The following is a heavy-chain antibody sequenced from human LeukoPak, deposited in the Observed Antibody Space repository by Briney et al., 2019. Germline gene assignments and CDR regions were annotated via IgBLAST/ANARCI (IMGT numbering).Heavy chain of an antibody. CDR3: ARDCSGSYCGLDY. V-gene: IGHV4-59*01. CDR2: ICYSGST. CDR1: GGSISSYY. J-gene: IGHJ4*02. D-gene: IGHD1-26*01. Sequence: SETLSLTCTVSGGSISSYYWSWIRQPPGKGLEWIGYICYSGSTNYNPSLKSRVTISVDTSKNQFSLKLSSVTAADTAVYYCARDCSGSYCGLDYWGQGTLVTVSS.